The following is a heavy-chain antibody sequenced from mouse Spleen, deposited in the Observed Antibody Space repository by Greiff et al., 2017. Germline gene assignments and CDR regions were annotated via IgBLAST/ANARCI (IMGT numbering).Heavy chain of an antibody. CDR3: ARHYYGSSYYFDY. J-gene: IGHJ2*01. CDR1: GFTFSSYA. D-gene: IGHD1-1*01. Sequence: EVMLVESGGGLVKPGGSLKLSCAASGFTFSSYAMSWVRQTPEKRLEWVATISSGGGNTYYPDSVKGRFTISRDNAKNTLYLQMSSLKSEDTAMYYCARHYYGSSYYFDYWGQGTTLTVSS. CDR2: ISSGGGNT. V-gene: IGHV5-9*01.